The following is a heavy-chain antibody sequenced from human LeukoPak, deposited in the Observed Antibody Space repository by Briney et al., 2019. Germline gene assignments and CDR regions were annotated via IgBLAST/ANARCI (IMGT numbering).Heavy chain of an antibody. CDR3: ARGPYFYDSSGYLY. CDR2: LYYSGST. CDR1: GGSISSGGYY. J-gene: IGHJ4*02. V-gene: IGHV4-31*03. Sequence: SETLSLTCTVSGGSISSGGYYWSWIRQHAGKGLEWIGFLYYSGSTYYNPSLKSRVTISVDTSKNQFSLRLSSVTAADTAVYYCARGPYFYDSSGYLYWGQGTLVTVSS. D-gene: IGHD3-22*01.